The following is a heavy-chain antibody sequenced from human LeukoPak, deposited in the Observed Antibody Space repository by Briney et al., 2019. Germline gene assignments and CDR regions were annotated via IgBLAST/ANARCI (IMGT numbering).Heavy chain of an antibody. CDR1: GFTLSSQW. CDR2: IKQDGSEK. D-gene: IGHD2-2*01. Sequence: GGSLRLSCAAWGFTLSSQWMGWVRQAPGKGLEWVANIKQDGSEKYYVDSVKGRFTISRDNAKNSLYLQMNSLRAEDTAVYYCARGPSGYCSSTTCHMAVCSQATTVTAYS. CDR3: ARGPSGYCSSTTCHMAV. V-gene: IGHV3-7*04. J-gene: IGHJ6*02.